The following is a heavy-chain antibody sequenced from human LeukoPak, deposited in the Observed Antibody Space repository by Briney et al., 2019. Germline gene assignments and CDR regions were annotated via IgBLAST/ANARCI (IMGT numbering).Heavy chain of an antibody. Sequence: SETLSLTCTVSGGSISSYYWSWIRQPPGKGLEWIGYIYTSGSTIYNPSLKSRVTISVDTSKNQFSLKLSSVTAADTAVYYCARPNYYYYYMDVWGKGTTVTVSS. CDR3: ARPNYYYYYMDV. J-gene: IGHJ6*03. V-gene: IGHV4-4*09. CDR1: GGSISSYY. CDR2: IYTSGST.